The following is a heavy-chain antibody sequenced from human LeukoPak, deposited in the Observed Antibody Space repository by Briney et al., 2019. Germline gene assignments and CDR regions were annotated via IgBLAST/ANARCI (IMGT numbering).Heavy chain of an antibody. CDR3: ARDTRYYDFWSGYQTNWFDP. J-gene: IGHJ5*02. CDR2: ISAYNGNT. CDR1: GYTFTSYG. Sequence: GASVKVSCKASGYTFTSYGISLVRQAPGQGLEWMGWISAYNGNTNYAQKLQGRVTMTTDTSTSTAYMELRSLRSDDTAVYYCARDTRYYDFWSGYQTNWFDPWGQGTLVTVSS. V-gene: IGHV1-18*01. D-gene: IGHD3-3*01.